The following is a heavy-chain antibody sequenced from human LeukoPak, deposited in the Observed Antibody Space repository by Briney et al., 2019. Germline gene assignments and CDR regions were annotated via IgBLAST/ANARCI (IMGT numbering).Heavy chain of an antibody. CDR2: IYYSGTT. Sequence: SETLSLTCTVSGVSISSYYWSWIRQPPGKGLEWIGYIYYSGTTNYNPSLKSRVTISVDTSKNQFSMKLSSVTTADTAVYYCARARGPTSPIDYWGQGTLVTVSS. V-gene: IGHV4-59*01. D-gene: IGHD1-26*01. J-gene: IGHJ4*02. CDR3: ARARGPTSPIDY. CDR1: GVSISSYY.